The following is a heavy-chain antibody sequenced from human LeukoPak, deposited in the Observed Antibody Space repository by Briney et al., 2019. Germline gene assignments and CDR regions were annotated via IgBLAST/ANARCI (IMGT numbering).Heavy chain of an antibody. Sequence: GASVKVSCKTSGYTFTTYDITWMRQAPGQGLEWMGGIIPIFGTANYAQKFQGRVTITADESTSTAYMELSSLRSEDTAVYYCAREGYCSSTSCPWGNWGQGTLVTVSS. CDR2: IIPIFGTA. V-gene: IGHV1-69*13. J-gene: IGHJ4*02. D-gene: IGHD2-2*01. CDR3: AREGYCSSTSCPWGN. CDR1: GYTFTTYD.